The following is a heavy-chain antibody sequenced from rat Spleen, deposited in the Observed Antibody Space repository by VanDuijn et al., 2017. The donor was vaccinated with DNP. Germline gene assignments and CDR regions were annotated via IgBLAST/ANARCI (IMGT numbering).Heavy chain of an antibody. J-gene: IGHJ3*01. CDR1: GFNFNDYW. V-gene: IGHV5-31*01. Sequence: EVKLVESGGGLVQPGRSLKLSCAASGFNFNDYWMGWVRQAPGKGLEWVASIHNTGGSTYYPDSVKGRFTISRDNAENTVYLQMNSLRSEDTATYYCARSNYYSGGGWFAYWGQGTLVTVSS. CDR2: IHNTGGST. CDR3: ARSNYYSGGGWFAY. D-gene: IGHD1-1*01.